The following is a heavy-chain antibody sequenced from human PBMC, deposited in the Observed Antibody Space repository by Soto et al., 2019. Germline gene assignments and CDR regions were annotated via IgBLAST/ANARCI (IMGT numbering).Heavy chain of an antibody. CDR1: YGSISVSNVF. D-gene: IGHD4-17*01. CDR2: IDYSGTA. Sequence: SETLSLTCTVSYGSISVSNVFWGWVRQPPGKGLEWIAKIDYSGTAYFNPSLGTRVTFPVDTSKNQFSLTLYSVTAADTAVYYCARTTGRNRDFWGQGILVTVSS. V-gene: IGHV4-39*01. CDR3: ARTTGRNRDF. J-gene: IGHJ4*02.